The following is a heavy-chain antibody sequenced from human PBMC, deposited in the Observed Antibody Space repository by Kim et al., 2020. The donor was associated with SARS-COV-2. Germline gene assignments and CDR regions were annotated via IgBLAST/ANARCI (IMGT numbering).Heavy chain of an antibody. CDR3: ARPGSRGNYNY. Sequence: TSYNPSLKSRVTISVDTSKSAFSLKVISVIAADTAVYYCARPGSRGNYNYWGQGTLVTVSS. V-gene: IGHV4-39*01. CDR2: T. D-gene: IGHD1-7*01. J-gene: IGHJ4*02.